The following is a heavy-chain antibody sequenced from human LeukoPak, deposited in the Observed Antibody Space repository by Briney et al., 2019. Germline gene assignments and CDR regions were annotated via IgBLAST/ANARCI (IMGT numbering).Heavy chain of an antibody. J-gene: IGHJ3*02. CDR1: GFTFDDYA. V-gene: IGHV3-9*01. Sequence: GGSLRLSCAASGFTFDDYAMHWVRHAPGKGLEWASGISWNSGSIGYADSVKGRFTISRDNAKNSLYLQMDSLRAEDTALYYCAKDTGRPTDAITMEDNAFDIRGQGTMVTVSS. CDR2: ISWNSGSI. D-gene: IGHD3-3*01. CDR3: AKDTGRPTDAITMEDNAFDI.